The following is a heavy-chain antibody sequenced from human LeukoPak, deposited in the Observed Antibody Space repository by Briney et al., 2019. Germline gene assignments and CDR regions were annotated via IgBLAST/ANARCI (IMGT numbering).Heavy chain of an antibody. V-gene: IGHV3-74*01. CDR3: ARRGGF. J-gene: IGHJ4*02. Sequence: PGGSLRLSCAASGFTFSRYWIHWVRQAPGKGLEWVSRINPDGSTTTYADSVKGRFTISRDNAKNLLYLQMNSLRAEDTAVYYCARRGGFWGQGTLVTVSS. CDR1: GFTFSRYW. D-gene: IGHD5-12*01. CDR2: INPDGSTT.